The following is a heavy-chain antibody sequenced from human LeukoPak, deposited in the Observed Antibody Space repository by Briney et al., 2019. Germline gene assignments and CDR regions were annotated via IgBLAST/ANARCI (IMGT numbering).Heavy chain of an antibody. D-gene: IGHD3-10*01. Sequence: ASVKVTCKASGYTFTGYYMHWVRQAPGQGLEWMGWINPNSGGTNYAQKFQGRVTMTRDTSISTAYMELSRLRSDDTAVYYCAREQFYYGSGSYYNENDYWGQGTLVTVSS. CDR2: INPNSGGT. CDR1: GYTFTGYY. J-gene: IGHJ4*02. V-gene: IGHV1-2*02. CDR3: AREQFYYGSGSYYNENDY.